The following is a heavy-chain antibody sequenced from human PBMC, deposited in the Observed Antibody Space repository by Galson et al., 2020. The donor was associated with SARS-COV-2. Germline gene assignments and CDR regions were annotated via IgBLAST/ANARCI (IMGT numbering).Heavy chain of an antibody. CDR3: VRGGGSYYSDSPTYYAHGIDV. CDR1: GYTLTSHD. V-gene: IGHV1-8*01. J-gene: IGHJ6*02. D-gene: IGHD3-22*01. CDR2: INSDTGKT. Sequence: GESLKISCKASGYTLTSHDINWVRQATGQGLEWMGWINSDTGKTGHAQKFPGRFTMTRITSITTAYMELSSLTSEDTAVYYCVRGGGSYYSDSPTYYAHGIDVWGQGTTVTVSS.